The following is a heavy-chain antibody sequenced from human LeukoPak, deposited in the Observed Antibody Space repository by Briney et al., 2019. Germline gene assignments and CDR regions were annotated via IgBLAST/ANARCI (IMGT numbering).Heavy chain of an antibody. CDR2: ISAYNGNT. CDR3: ARADSSSWYMEDY. D-gene: IGHD6-13*01. V-gene: IGHV1-18*04. J-gene: IGHJ4*02. Sequence: ASVKVSCKASGYTFTGHYMHWVRQAPGQGLEWMGWISAYNGNTNYAQKLQGRVTMTTDTSTSTAYMELRSLRSDDTAVYYCARADSSSWYMEDYWGQGTLVTVSS. CDR1: GYTFTGHY.